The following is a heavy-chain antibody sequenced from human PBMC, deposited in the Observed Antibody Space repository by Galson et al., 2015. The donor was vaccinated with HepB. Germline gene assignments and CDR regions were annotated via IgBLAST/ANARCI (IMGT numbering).Heavy chain of an antibody. D-gene: IGHD4-11*01. CDR3: AKKGYSNFENNYFDP. J-gene: IGHJ5*02. CDR2: ISYSGGRT. V-gene: IGHV3-23*01. Sequence: SLRLSCAASGFTFSSFAMSWVRQAPGKGLECVSSISYSGGRTHYADSVKGRFTISRDNSKNTLYLQMNSLRAEDTALYYCAKKGYSNFENNYFDPWGQGTLVPVSS. CDR1: GFTFSSFA.